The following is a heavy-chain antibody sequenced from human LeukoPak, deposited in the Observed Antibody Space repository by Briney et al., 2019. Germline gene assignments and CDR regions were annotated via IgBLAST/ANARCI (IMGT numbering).Heavy chain of an antibody. J-gene: IGHJ3*02. D-gene: IGHD3-3*01. Sequence: GGSLRLSCAASGFTFSSYSMNWVRQAPGKGLEWVSSISSSSRYIYYADSVKGRFTISRDNAKNSLYLQMNSLRAEDTAVYYCARAGRFLEWLLQDPDAFDIWGQGTMVTVSS. CDR3: ARAGRFLEWLLQDPDAFDI. CDR1: GFTFSSYS. V-gene: IGHV3-21*01. CDR2: ISSSSRYI.